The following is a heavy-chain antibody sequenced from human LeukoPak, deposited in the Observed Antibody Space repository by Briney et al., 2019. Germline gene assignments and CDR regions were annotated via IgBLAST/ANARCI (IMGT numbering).Heavy chain of an antibody. CDR3: ARGLGDFWSGYYTDGFVD. CDR2: MNPNSGNT. Sequence: ASVKVSCKASGYTFTSYDINWVRQATGQGLEWMGWMNPNSGNTGYAQKFQGRVTMTRNTSISTAYMALSSLRSEDTAVYYCARGLGDFWSGYYTDGFVDWGQGTLVTVSS. V-gene: IGHV1-8*01. CDR1: GYTFTSYD. D-gene: IGHD3-3*01. J-gene: IGHJ4*02.